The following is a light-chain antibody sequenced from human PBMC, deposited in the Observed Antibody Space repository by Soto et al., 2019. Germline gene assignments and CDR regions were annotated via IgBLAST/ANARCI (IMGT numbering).Light chain of an antibody. V-gene: IGLV1-40*01. CDR1: SSNIGAGYD. CDR2: GNN. J-gene: IGLJ3*02. Sequence: QSVLTQPPSVSGAPGQRVTISCTGSSSNIGAGYDVHWYQQLPGTAPKLLIYGNNNRPSGVPDRFSGSKSATSDSLAITGLQAEDEADYYCQSYDSSLSGWVFGGGTQLTVL. CDR3: QSYDSSLSGWV.